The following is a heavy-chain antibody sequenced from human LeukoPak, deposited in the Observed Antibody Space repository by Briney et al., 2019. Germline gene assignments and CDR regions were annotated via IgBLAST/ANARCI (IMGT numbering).Heavy chain of an antibody. V-gene: IGHV4-59*01. CDR2: IYYTGNT. CDR3: ARSASSSSRSAFDI. D-gene: IGHD6-6*01. J-gene: IGHJ3*02. Sequence: SETLSLTCTVSGGSISSYYWSWIRQPPGKGLEWVGYIYYTGNTNYNPSLKSRITISVDTSKNQFSLKLSSVTAADTAFYYCARSASSSSRSAFDIWGQGTMVTVSS. CDR1: GGSISSYY.